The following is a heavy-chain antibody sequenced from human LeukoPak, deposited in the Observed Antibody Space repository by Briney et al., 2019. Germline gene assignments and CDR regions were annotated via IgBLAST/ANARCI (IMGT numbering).Heavy chain of an antibody. CDR1: GYTFSDYY. D-gene: IGHD2-8*01. Sequence: GASVKVSCKTSGYTFSDYYIHWIRQAPGQGLEWVGWINPNSGDTDYAQKFQGRVTMARDTSISTAYMELSRLRSDDTAVYYCARGPVWPLWGQGTLVTVSS. V-gene: IGHV1-2*02. CDR2: INPNSGDT. J-gene: IGHJ4*02. CDR3: ARGPVWPL.